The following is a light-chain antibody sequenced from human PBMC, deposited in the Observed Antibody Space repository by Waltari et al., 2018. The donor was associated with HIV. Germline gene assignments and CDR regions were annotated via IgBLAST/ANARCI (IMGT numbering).Light chain of an antibody. Sequence: DIVMTQSPDSLAVSLGERATINCKSSQNVLYSSNNKNYLAWYQHKAGQPPKLLIYWASTRESGVADRFSGSGSGTDFTLTISSLQAEDVAVYYCQQYYGTPYTFGQGTNLEIK. J-gene: IGKJ2*01. CDR2: WAS. CDR1: QNVLYSSNNKNY. CDR3: QQYYGTPYT. V-gene: IGKV4-1*01.